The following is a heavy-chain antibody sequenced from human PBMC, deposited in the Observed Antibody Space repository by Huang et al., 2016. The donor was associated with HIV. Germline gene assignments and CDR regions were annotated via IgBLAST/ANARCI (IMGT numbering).Heavy chain of an antibody. V-gene: IGHV4-59*11. CDR2: IHSSGST. D-gene: IGHD6-19*01. CDR1: GGSMSDHH. CDR3: ARDEGSVYGMDV. J-gene: IGHJ6*02. Sequence: QVQLQESGPGLVKPSETLSLSCTVSGGSMSDHHWSWVRQPPGKGLEWIGSIHSSGSTKYNPSLKSRVTVSADTTGNRFSLKLTSVTVADTARYFCARDEGSVYGMDVWDQGTTVTVSS.